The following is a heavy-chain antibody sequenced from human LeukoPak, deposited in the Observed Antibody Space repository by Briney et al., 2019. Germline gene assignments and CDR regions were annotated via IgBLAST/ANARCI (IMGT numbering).Heavy chain of an antibody. Sequence: GGSLRLSCAASGFTFSSYAMNWVRQASGKGLEWVSTISGSGGSTYYADSVEGRFTISRDNSENTLYLQMNSLRAEDTAVYYCATGPTVTRAPFDYWGQGTLVTVSS. V-gene: IGHV3-23*01. CDR1: GFTFSSYA. CDR3: ATGPTVTRAPFDY. J-gene: IGHJ4*02. D-gene: IGHD4-17*01. CDR2: ISGSGGST.